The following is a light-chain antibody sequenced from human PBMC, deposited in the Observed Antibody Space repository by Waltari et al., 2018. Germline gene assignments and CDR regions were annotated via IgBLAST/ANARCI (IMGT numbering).Light chain of an antibody. Sequence: DIQMTQSPSTLSASVGDRVTIICRASQSISGWLAWYQQKPGKAPKLLIYQASTLQGRVPSRFSGSGSGTEFTLIISSLQPDDFATYYCQQYYSYPYTFGQGTKLEFK. CDR1: QSISGW. CDR2: QAS. J-gene: IGKJ2*01. V-gene: IGKV1-5*02. CDR3: QQYYSYPYT.